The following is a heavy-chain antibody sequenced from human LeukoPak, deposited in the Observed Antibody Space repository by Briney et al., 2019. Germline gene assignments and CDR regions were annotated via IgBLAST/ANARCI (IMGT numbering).Heavy chain of an antibody. CDR1: GFTFSSYA. CDR2: ISGSGGST. V-gene: IGHV3-23*01. Sequence: GGSLRLSCAASGFTFSSYAMSWVRQAPGKGLEWVSAISGSGGSTYYADSVKGRFTISRDNSKNSLYLQMNSLRAEDTAVYYCARSSVTTNAFDIWGQGTMVTVSS. D-gene: IGHD4-17*01. CDR3: ARSSVTTNAFDI. J-gene: IGHJ3*02.